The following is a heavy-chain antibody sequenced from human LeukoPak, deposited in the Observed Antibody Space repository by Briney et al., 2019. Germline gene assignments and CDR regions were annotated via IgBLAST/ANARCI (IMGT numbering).Heavy chain of an antibody. D-gene: IGHD2-2*01. CDR3: ATGARYQTPNWFDP. V-gene: IGHV1-24*01. J-gene: IGHJ5*02. Sequence: ASVKVSCKVSGYTLTELSMHWVRQAPGKGLEWMGGFDPEDGETIYAQKFQGRVTMTEDTSTDTAYMELSSLRSEDTAVYYCATGARYQTPNWFDPWGQGTLVTVSS. CDR2: FDPEDGET. CDR1: GYTLTELS.